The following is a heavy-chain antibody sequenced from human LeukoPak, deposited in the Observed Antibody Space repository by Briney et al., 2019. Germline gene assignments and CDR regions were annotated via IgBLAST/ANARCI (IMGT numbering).Heavy chain of an antibody. J-gene: IGHJ4*02. V-gene: IGHV3-48*03. CDR2: ITSSGNTI. CDR1: GFTFSSNE. D-gene: IGHD4-17*01. Sequence: GGSLRLSCAASGFTFSSNEMNWVRQAPGKGLEWVSYITSSGNTIYYADSVKGRFTISRDNAKNSLYLQINSLRAEDTAVYYCARLTTMTTTGGPFDYWGQGTLVTVSS. CDR3: ARLTTMTTTGGPFDY.